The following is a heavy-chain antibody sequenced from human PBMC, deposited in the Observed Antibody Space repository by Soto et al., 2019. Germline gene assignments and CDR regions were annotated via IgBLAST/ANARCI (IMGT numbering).Heavy chain of an antibody. CDR3: ARVMEARLPTGLDV. J-gene: IGHJ6*02. D-gene: IGHD1-26*01. CDR2: IFHDGST. Sequence: QVQLQESGPGLVKPSGTLSLTCAVSGGSISSNNWWSWVRQPPGKGLEWIGVIFHDGSTNYNPSLKSRVAIFVDKSMNQFSLRLISVTAADTAVYYCARVMEARLPTGLDVWGQGTAVTVSS. V-gene: IGHV4-4*02. CDR1: GGSISSNNW.